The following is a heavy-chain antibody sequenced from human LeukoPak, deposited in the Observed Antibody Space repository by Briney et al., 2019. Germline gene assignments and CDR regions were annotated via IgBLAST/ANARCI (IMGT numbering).Heavy chain of an antibody. CDR3: SKDQRY. V-gene: IGHV3-23*01. J-gene: IGHJ4*02. CDR2: ISGSDDNT. D-gene: IGHD1-1*01. CDR1: GGSISSITYY. Sequence: PSETLSLTCTVSGGSISSITYYWGWIRQPPGKGLEWVSSISGSDDNTYYADSVKGRFTISRDSSKNTLYLQMDSLRAEDSALYYCSKDQRYWGQGTLVTVSS.